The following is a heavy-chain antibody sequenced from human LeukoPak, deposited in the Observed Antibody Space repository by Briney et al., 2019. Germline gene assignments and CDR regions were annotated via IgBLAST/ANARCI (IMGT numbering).Heavy chain of an antibody. D-gene: IGHD5-18*01. V-gene: IGHV3-7*01. Sequence: PRGSLRHSCAASGFTFSRNLMTWVRHAPGKGLEWVAHIKQDGTEKYYVDSMKGRFTISRDYAKNSLYLQMNSVRAEDTAVYYCARERYNYGIDYWGQGTLVSVSS. J-gene: IGHJ4*02. CDR2: IKQDGTEK. CDR3: ARERYNYGIDY. CDR1: GFTFSRNL.